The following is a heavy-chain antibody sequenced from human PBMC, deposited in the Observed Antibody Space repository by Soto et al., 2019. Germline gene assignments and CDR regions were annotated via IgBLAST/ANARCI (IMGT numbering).Heavy chain of an antibody. D-gene: IGHD1-26*01. J-gene: IGHJ5*02. CDR3: ESTSGNSAIYYFRTCRP. V-gene: IGHV1-69*02. CDR2: IIPILGIA. CDR1: EGTFSSYT. Sequence: SVKVSCKASEGTFSSYTISWVRQAPGQGLEWMGRIIPILGIANYAQKFQGRVTITADKSTSTAYMELSSLRSEDTAVYYCESTSGNSAIYYFRTCRPWGLGSLV.